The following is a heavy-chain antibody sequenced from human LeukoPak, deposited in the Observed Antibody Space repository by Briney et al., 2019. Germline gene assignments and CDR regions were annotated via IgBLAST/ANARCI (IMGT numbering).Heavy chain of an antibody. CDR1: GGSSSGYY. CDR3: ARPYYYDSSGYYANYYYYGMDV. J-gene: IGHJ6*02. V-gene: IGHV4-34*01. Sequence: SETLSLTCAVYGGSSSGYYWSWIRQPPGKGLEWIGEINHSGSTNYNPSLKSRVTISVDTSKNQFSLKLSSVTAADTAVYYCARPYYYDSSGYYANYYYYGMDVWGQGTTVTVSS. CDR2: INHSGST. D-gene: IGHD3-22*01.